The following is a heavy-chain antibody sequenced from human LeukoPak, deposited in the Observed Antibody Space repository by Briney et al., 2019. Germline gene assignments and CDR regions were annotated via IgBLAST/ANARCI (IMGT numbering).Heavy chain of an antibody. CDR1: GFTFSNYG. V-gene: IGHV3-33*01. Sequence: GGSLRLSCAASGFTFSNYGMHWVRQAPGKGLEWVAVIWYDGSNKYYGDSVKGRFTISRDNSKNTLYLQMNSLRAEDTAVYYCAFGTVSQSFNHWGQGTLVTVSS. CDR3: AFGTVSQSFNH. D-gene: IGHD3-10*01. J-gene: IGHJ4*02. CDR2: IWYDGSNK.